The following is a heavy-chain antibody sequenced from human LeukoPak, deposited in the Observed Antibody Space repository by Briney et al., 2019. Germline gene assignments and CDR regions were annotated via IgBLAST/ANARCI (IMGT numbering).Heavy chain of an antibody. D-gene: IGHD3-10*01. CDR2: INHSGST. J-gene: IGHJ5*02. CDR1: GGSFSGYY. V-gene: IGHV4-34*01. CDR3: ARGPGLLWFGEYTKKYNWFDP. Sequence: SETLSLTCAVYGGSFSGYYWSWIRQPPGKGLEWIGKINHSGSTNYNPSLKSRVTISVDTSKNQFSLKLSSVTAADTAVYYCARGPGLLWFGEYTKKYNWFDPWGQGTLVTVSS.